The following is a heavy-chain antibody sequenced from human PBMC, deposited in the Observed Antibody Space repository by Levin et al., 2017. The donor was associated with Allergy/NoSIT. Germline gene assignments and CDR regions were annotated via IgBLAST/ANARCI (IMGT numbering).Heavy chain of an antibody. V-gene: IGHV3-7*01. CDR2: IKEDGSEG. D-gene: IGHD2-15*01. J-gene: IGHJ4*02. CDR1: GFIFSDYW. CDR3: ASLGSVVTSNGALDY. Sequence: RPGGSLRLSCAASGFIFSDYWMTWVRQTPGKGLEWVANIKEDGSEGFYVDSVKGRFTVSRDKAGKSVFLQMNSLRAEDTAVYYCASLGSVVTSNGALDYWGQGALVTVSS.